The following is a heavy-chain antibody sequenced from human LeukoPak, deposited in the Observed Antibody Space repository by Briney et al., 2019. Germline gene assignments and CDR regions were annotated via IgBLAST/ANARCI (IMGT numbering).Heavy chain of an antibody. Sequence: SETLSLTCTVSGGSISSYYWSWIRQPPGKGLEWIGSIYYSGSTYYNPSLKSRATISVDTCKNHFSLELSSVTAADTAVYYCARTQYGSGSYYNDPNFDYWGQGTLVTVSS. CDR1: GGSISSYY. CDR2: IYYSGST. J-gene: IGHJ4*02. D-gene: IGHD3-10*01. V-gene: IGHV4-39*02. CDR3: ARTQYGSGSYYNDPNFDY.